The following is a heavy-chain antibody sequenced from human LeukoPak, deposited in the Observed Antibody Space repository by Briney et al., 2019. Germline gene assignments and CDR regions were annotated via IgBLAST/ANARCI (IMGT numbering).Heavy chain of an antibody. CDR1: GGTFSSYA. V-gene: IGHV1-69*06. J-gene: IGHJ4*02. Sequence: GSSVKVSCKASGGTFSSYAISWVRQAPGQGLEWMGGIIPIFGTANYAQKFQGRVTITADKSTSTAYMELSSLTSEDTAVYYCARDSMMVTFGGVIVNTHYFDYWGQGTLVTVSS. D-gene: IGHD3-16*02. CDR2: IIPIFGTA. CDR3: ARDSMMVTFGGVIVNTHYFDY.